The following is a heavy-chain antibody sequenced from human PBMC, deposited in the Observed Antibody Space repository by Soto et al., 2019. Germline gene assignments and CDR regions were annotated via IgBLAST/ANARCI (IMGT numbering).Heavy chain of an antibody. J-gene: IGHJ6*03. V-gene: IGHV3-23*01. D-gene: IGHD5-12*01. CDR2: ISGSGGST. CDR1: GFTFSSYA. CDR3: AKDLGPYIVATINPDYYYYYYMDV. Sequence: GGSLRLSCAASGFTFSSYAMSWVRQAPGKGLEWVSAISGSGGSTYYADSVKGRFTISRDNSKNTLYLQMNSLRAEDTAVYYCAKDLGPYIVATINPDYYYYYYMDVWGKGTTVTVSS.